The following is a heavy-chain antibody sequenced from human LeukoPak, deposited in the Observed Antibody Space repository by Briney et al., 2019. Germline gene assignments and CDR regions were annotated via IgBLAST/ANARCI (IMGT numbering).Heavy chain of an antibody. CDR2: IIPIFGIA. CDR1: GGTFSSYA. CDR3: ARGREEDSSGYYYGFDY. J-gene: IGHJ4*02. Sequence: SVKVSCKASGGTFSSYAISWVRQAPGQGLEWMGRIIPIFGIANYAQKFQGRVTITADKSTSTAYMELSKLRSEETAVYYCARGREEDSSGYYYGFDYWGQGTLVTVSS. V-gene: IGHV1-69*04. D-gene: IGHD3-22*01.